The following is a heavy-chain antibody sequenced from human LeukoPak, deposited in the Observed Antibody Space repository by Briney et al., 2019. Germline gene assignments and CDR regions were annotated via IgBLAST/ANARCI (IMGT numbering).Heavy chain of an antibody. J-gene: IGHJ4*02. D-gene: IGHD5-18*01. Sequence: GGSLRLSCAASGFTFSSYAMSWVRQAPGKGLEWVSAISGSGGSTYYADSVKGRFAISRDNSKNTLYLQMNSLRAEDTAVYYCAKVSHRGYSYGSFDYWGQGTLVTVSS. CDR2: ISGSGGST. CDR1: GFTFSSYA. CDR3: AKVSHRGYSYGSFDY. V-gene: IGHV3-23*01.